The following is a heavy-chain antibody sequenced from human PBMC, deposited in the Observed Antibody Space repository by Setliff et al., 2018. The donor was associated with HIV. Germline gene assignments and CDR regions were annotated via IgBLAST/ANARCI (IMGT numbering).Heavy chain of an antibody. J-gene: IGHJ2*01. D-gene: IGHD6-19*01. V-gene: IGHV3-74*01. CDR2: IDSDGSDT. CDR3: ARDPPTAGWYFDL. CDR1: GLTFSNYW. Sequence: PGGSLRLSCVASGLTFSNYWMHWVRQAPGKGLVWVSRIDSDGSDTDYADSVRGRFTISRDNAKNTLYLQMTSLRAEDTAVYYCARDPPTAGWYFDLWGRGTLVTVSS.